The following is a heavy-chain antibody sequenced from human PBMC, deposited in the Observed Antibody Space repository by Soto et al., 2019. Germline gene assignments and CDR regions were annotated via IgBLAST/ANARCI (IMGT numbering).Heavy chain of an antibody. V-gene: IGHV3-30-3*01. J-gene: IGHJ3*02. Sequence: QVHLVESGGGVVQPGRSLRLSCAASGFTFSTYSMHWVRQAPVRGLEWVAFISSDGSDKNYADSVKGRFTISRDDSKSTLYLQTESLRPEDTAIYYCARVSTRGWLFDAFDIWGQGTMVIVSS. CDR1: GFTFSTYS. CDR3: ARVSTRGWLFDAFDI. D-gene: IGHD6-19*01. CDR2: ISSDGSDK.